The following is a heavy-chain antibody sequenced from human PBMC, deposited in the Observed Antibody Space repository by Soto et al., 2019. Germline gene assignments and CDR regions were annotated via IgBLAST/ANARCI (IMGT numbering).Heavy chain of an antibody. CDR2: IIPYYNTL. J-gene: IGHJ4*02. CDR3: ASGASRWYPYFFDS. Sequence: QAQVVQSGAEVRKPGSSVKLSCKASEGTFNSYAIAWVRQAPGQGLECMGGIIPYYNTLNYAQKFQDRVTITAHDSTNTVYVELSSPRSADTAVYFCASGASRWYPYFFDSWAQGTLVTVSS. D-gene: IGHD6-13*01. CDR1: EGTFNSYA. V-gene: IGHV1-69*01.